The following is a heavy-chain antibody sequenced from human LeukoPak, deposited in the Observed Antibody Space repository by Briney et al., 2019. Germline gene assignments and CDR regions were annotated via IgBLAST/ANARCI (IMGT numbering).Heavy chain of an antibody. D-gene: IGHD1-26*01. CDR1: GGSITNYY. J-gene: IGHJ4*02. CDR3: TRVMVGATTDY. V-gene: IGHV4-59*01. Sequence: PSETLSLTCTVSGGSITNYYWSWMRQPPGKGLEWIGSIYYSGNTNYSPSLKSRVTISVDTSKNQFSLKLTSVTAADTAVYYCTRVMVGATTDYWGQGTLVTVSS. CDR2: IYYSGNT.